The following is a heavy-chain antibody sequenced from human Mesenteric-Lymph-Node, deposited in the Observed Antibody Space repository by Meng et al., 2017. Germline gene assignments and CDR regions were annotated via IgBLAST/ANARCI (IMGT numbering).Heavy chain of an antibody. V-gene: IGHV1-18*01. CDR2: ISAYNGNT. CDR1: GYTLTSYG. CDR3: ARDTLYYDILTGYSPTNWFDP. Sequence: QVQLVQSGAEVKKPGAPVKVSCKASGYTLTSYGISWVRQAPGQGLEWMGWISAYNGNTNYAQKLQGRVTMTTDTSTSTAYMELRSLRSDDTAVYYCARDTLYYDILTGYSPTNWFDPWGQGTLVTVSS. J-gene: IGHJ5*02. D-gene: IGHD3-9*01.